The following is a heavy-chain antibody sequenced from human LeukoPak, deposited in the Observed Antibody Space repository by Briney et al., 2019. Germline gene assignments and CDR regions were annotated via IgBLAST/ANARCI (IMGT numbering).Heavy chain of an antibody. CDR1: GFTFSSYS. CDR2: ISSSSSYI. J-gene: IGHJ4*02. CDR3: ARGSGISVFIDY. D-gene: IGHD1-14*01. V-gene: IGHV3-21*01. Sequence: PGGSLRLSCAASGFTFSSYSMNWVRQAPGKGLEWVSSISSSSSYIYYADSVKGRFTISRDNAKNSLYLQMNSLRAEDTAVYYCARGSGISVFIDYWGQGTLVTVSS.